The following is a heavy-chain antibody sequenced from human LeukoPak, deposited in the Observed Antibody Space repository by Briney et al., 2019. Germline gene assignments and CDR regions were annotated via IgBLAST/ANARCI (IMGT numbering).Heavy chain of an antibody. J-gene: IGHJ4*02. CDR2: ISSGSSTK. CDR1: GFTFSSYS. D-gene: IGHD2-2*01. V-gene: IGHV3-48*04. Sequence: GGSLRLSCAASGFTFSSYSMNWVRQAPGKGLEWISYISSGSSTKYYADSVQGRFTISRDNAKNSLYLQMNSLRAEDTAFYYCARGGYCSSTSCYGDMGYFDYWGQGTLVTVSS. CDR3: ARGGYCSSTSCYGDMGYFDY.